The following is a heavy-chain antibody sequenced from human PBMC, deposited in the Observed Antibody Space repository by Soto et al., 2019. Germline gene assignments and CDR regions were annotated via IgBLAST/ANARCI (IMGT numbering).Heavy chain of an antibody. CDR3: ERHSIWLLLSDY. D-gene: IGHD3-22*01. V-gene: IGHV4-39*01. CDR2: IYYTGNT. J-gene: IGHJ4*02. Sequence: SETLSLTCNVSGGSISNSNYYWGWIRQPPGKGLEWIGSIYYTGNTYYNPSLKSRVTISVDTSKNQFSLKLGSVTAADTAVYFCERHSIWLLLSDYCGQGTLVTVSS. CDR1: GGSISNSNYY.